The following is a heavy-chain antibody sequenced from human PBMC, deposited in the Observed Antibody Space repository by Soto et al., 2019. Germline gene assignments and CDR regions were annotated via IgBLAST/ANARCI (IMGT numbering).Heavy chain of an antibody. V-gene: IGHV4-59*01. CDR3: ARWAMGGDAESSLFDF. D-gene: IGHD2-21*02. CDR1: GGSISSYY. Sequence: TSETLSLTCTVSGGSISSYYWSWIRQPPGEGLEWIGYIYYSGSTNYNPSPKSRVTISVDTSKNQFSLKLSSVTAADTAVYYCARWAMGGDAESSLFDFWGQGILVTVSS. J-gene: IGHJ4*02. CDR2: IYYSGST.